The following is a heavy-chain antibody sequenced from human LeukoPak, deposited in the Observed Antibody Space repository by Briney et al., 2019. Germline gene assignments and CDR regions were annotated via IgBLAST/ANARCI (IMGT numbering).Heavy chain of an antibody. J-gene: IGHJ4*02. V-gene: IGHV3-23*01. D-gene: IGHD2-21*02. Sequence: GGSLRLSCAASGFTFSSFAMSWVRQTPGKGLEWVSSISSSGRNTYYADSVKGLFTISRDNSENTLYLQVSSLRAEDTAMYYCAKRDRPCSGDCSAPYYFDYWGQGTLVTVSS. CDR1: GFTFSSFA. CDR2: ISSSGRNT. CDR3: AKRDRPCSGDCSAPYYFDY.